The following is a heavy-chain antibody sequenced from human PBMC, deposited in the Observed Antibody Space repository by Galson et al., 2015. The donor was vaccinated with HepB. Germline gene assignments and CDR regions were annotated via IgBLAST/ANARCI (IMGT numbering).Heavy chain of an antibody. Sequence: SLRLSCAASGFTFTRYSINWVRQASGKGLEWLSYISSSSSAIYYADSVKGRFTVSRDSAKNSMYLQMNSLRGEDTAVYYCARDRLGDYSMDVWGQGTTVTVSS. V-gene: IGHV3-48*01. D-gene: IGHD3-16*01. CDR3: ARDRLGDYSMDV. J-gene: IGHJ6*02. CDR2: ISSSSSAI. CDR1: GFTFTRYS.